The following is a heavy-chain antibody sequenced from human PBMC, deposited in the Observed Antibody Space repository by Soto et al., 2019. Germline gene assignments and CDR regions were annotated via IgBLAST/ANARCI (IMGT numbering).Heavy chain of an antibody. CDR2: IHHSGTT. CDR1: GDSISNNHW. J-gene: IGHJ4*02. D-gene: IGHD2-2*02. V-gene: IGHV4-4*02. CDR3: ARQYTTNTWYGLGY. Sequence: QVQLQESGPGLVKPSGTLSLTCAVSGDSISNNHWWSWVRQPPGKGLEWIGEIHHSGTTNYNPSLKSRVTISMDNAKNQFSVDLRSVTAADTAVYYCARQYTTNTWYGLGYWGQGTLVTVPS.